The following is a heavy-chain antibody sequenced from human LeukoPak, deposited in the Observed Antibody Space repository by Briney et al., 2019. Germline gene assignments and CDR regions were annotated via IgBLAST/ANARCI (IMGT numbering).Heavy chain of an antibody. J-gene: IGHJ4*02. D-gene: IGHD3-10*01. CDR1: GYTFTSYD. CDR3: ERSNMVRGVIISRPLDY. V-gene: IGHV1-8*01. CDR2: MNPNSGNT. Sequence: ASVKVSCKASGYTFTSYDINWVRQATGQGLEWMGWMNPNSGNTGYAQKFQGRVTMTRNTSISTAYMELSSLRSEDTAVYYCERSNMVRGVIISRPLDYWGQGTLVTVSS.